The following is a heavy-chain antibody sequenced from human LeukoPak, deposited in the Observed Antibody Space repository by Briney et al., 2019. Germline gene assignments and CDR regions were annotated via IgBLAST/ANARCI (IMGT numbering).Heavy chain of an antibody. CDR2: ISGSGGST. J-gene: IGHJ4*02. CDR1: GFTFSSYS. V-gene: IGHV3-23*01. CDR3: ARALVGATEYYFDY. D-gene: IGHD1-26*01. Sequence: GGSLRLSCAASGFTFSSYSMNWVRQAPGKGLEWVSAISGSGGSTYYADSVKGRFTISRDNSKNTLYLQMNSLRAEDTAVYYCARALVGATEYYFDYWGQGTLVTVSS.